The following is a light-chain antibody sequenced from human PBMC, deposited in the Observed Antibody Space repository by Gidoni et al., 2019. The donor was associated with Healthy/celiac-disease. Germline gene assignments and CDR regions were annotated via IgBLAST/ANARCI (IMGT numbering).Light chain of an antibody. CDR1: QSVSSN. V-gene: IGKV3-15*01. Sequence: EIVMTQSPATLSVSPGERATLSCRASQSVSSNLAWYQQNPGQAPRLLIYGASTRATGIPARFSGSGSGTEFTLTISSLQSEDFAVYYCQQYNNWPRTCGQGTKVEIK. CDR3: QQYNNWPRT. J-gene: IGKJ1*01. CDR2: GAS.